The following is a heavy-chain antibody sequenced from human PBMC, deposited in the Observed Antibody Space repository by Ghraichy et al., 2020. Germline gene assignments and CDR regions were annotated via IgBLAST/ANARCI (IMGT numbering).Heavy chain of an antibody. CDR1: GGSISSSSYY. V-gene: IGHV4-39*01. Sequence: SETLSLTCTVSGGSISSSSYYWGWIRQPPGKGLEWIGSIYYSGSTYYNPSLKSRVTISVDTSKNQFSLKLSSVTAADTAVYYCARRREQWLVLNAFDIWGQGTMVTVSS. CDR2: IYYSGST. J-gene: IGHJ3*02. D-gene: IGHD6-19*01. CDR3: ARRREQWLVLNAFDI.